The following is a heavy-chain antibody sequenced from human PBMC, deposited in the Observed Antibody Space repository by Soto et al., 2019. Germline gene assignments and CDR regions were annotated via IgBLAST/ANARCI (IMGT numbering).Heavy chain of an antibody. Sequence: SETLSLTCAVYGGSFSGYYWSWIHQPPGKGLEWIGEINHSGSTNYNPSLKSRVTISVDTSKNQFSLKLSSVTAADTAVYYCARVLPLVRGVIITRWFDPWGQGTLVTVSS. CDR2: INHSGST. D-gene: IGHD3-10*01. V-gene: IGHV4-34*01. J-gene: IGHJ5*02. CDR3: ARVLPLVRGVIITRWFDP. CDR1: GGSFSGYY.